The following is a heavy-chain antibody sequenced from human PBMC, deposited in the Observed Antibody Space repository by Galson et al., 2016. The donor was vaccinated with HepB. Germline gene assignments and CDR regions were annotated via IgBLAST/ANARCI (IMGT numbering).Heavy chain of an antibody. Sequence: SLRLSCAASGFTFSDHSMDWVRQAPGKGLEWVGRTKNKANSYTTEYATSVKGRFIISRDDSKSSLYLEMNSLKTDDTAVYYCARGEYSVYDVFGMDVWGQGTTVTFSS. CDR3: ARGEYSVYDVFGMDV. J-gene: IGHJ6*02. CDR1: GFTFSDHS. V-gene: IGHV3-72*01. CDR2: TKNKANSYTT. D-gene: IGHD5/OR15-5a*01.